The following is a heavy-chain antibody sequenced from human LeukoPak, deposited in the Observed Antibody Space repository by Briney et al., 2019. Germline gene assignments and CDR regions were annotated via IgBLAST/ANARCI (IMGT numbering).Heavy chain of an antibody. CDR1: GGSISSSNW. V-gene: IGHV4-4*02. CDR2: IYHSGST. J-gene: IGHJ5*02. D-gene: IGHD2-2*01. Sequence: PSGTLSLTCAVSGGSISSSNWWSWVRQPPGKGLEWIGEIYHSGSTNYNASLKSRVTISVDTSKNHFSLKLTSVTAADTAVYYCAMSSTSFERWFDPWGQGTLVTVSS. CDR3: AMSSTSFERWFDP.